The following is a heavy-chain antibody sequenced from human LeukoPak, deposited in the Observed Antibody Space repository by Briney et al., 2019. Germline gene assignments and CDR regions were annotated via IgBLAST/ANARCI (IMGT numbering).Heavy chain of an antibody. V-gene: IGHV3-7*01. D-gene: IGHD3-16*02. CDR3: ARDYDYVWGSYRIDAFDI. J-gene: IGHJ3*02. CDR1: GFTFSSYW. CDR2: IKQDGSEK. Sequence: GGSLRLSCAASGFTFSSYWMSWVRQAPGKGLEWVANIKQDGSEKYYVDSVKGRFTISRDNAKNSLYLQMNSLRAEDTAVYYCARDYDYVWGSYRIDAFDIWGQGTMVTVSS.